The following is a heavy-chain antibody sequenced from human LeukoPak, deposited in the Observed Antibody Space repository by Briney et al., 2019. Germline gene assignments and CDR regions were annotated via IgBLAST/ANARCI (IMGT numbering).Heavy chain of an antibody. Sequence: SETLSPTCVVSGDSITNGYYWGWIRQPPGKGLQWIGSIYYSGSTYYNPSLKSRVTISVDTSKNQLSLRLNSVTAADTAVYYCARPGATATDGFDIWGQGTLVTVSS. CDR1: GDSITNGYY. J-gene: IGHJ3*02. CDR3: ARPGATATDGFDI. CDR2: IYYSGST. V-gene: IGHV4-38-2*01. D-gene: IGHD2-2*01.